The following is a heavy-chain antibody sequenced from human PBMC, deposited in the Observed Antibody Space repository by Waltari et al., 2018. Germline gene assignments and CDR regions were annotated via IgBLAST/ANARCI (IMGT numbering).Heavy chain of an antibody. D-gene: IGHD2-15*01. CDR2: IYPGDSDT. V-gene: IGHV5-51*01. CDR3: ARRGRGEEGRWFDP. CDR1: GYTFSSQW. Sequence: EVQLEQSGAEVKEPGESLKISCKGSGYTFSSQWIAWVSQMPGQGLEWMGIIYPGDSDTRYSPSFQGQVTISADKSISTAYLQWRSLKASVTGIYYCARRGRGEEGRWFDPWGQGTMVTVSS. J-gene: IGHJ5*02.